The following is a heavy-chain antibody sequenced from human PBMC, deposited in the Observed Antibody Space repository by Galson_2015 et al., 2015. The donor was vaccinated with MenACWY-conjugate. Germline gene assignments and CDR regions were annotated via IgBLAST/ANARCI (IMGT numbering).Heavy chain of an antibody. CDR2: VGRGGGST. CDR1: GFDFDDHA. V-gene: IGHV3-23*01. CDR3: AKVSYGARDYCEH. J-gene: IGHJ4*02. Sequence: SLRLSCAASGFDFDDHAMSWVRQAPGKGLQWVAGVGRGGGSTYYTDPVRGRFTISRDNSKSTLDLQMDSLRVGDTAVYYCAKVSYGARDYCEHWGQGSLVSVSS. D-gene: IGHD4-17*01.